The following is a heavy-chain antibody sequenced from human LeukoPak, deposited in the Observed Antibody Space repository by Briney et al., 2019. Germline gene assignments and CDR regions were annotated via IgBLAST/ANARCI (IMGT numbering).Heavy chain of an antibody. V-gene: IGHV3-53*04. CDR2: IYSGGST. J-gene: IGHJ6*02. D-gene: IGHD6-19*01. CDR3: ARGPTYSSGLYYYCYGMDV. CDR1: GFTVSSNY. Sequence: GGSLRLSCAASGFTVSSNYMSWVRQAPGKGLEWVSVIYSGGSTYYADSVKGRFTISRHNSKNTLYLQMNSLRAEDTAVYYCARGPTYSSGLYYYCYGMDVWGQGTTVTVSS.